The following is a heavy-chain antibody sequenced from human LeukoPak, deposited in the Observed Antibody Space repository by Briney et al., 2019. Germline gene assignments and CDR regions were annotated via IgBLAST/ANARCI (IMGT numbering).Heavy chain of an antibody. V-gene: IGHV1-2*02. CDR1: GYTFTGYY. CDR3: ARVVTMVRGQGKLPPYDALDI. Sequence: GASVKVSCKASGYTFTGYYMHWVRQAPGQGLEWMGWINPNSGATNFAQKFQGRVTMTRDTSVSTAYMELSRLRSADTAVYYCARVVTMVRGQGKLPPYDALDIWGQGTMVTVSS. D-gene: IGHD3-10*01. CDR2: INPNSGAT. J-gene: IGHJ3*02.